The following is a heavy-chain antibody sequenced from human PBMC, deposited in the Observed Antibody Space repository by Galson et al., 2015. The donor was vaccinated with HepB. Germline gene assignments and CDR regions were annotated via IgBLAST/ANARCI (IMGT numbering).Heavy chain of an antibody. D-gene: IGHD3-3*01. CDR3: ARVVPFLWSGYFHYYYYYMDV. V-gene: IGHV3-11*01. CDR1: GFTFSDYY. J-gene: IGHJ6*03. Sequence: SLRLSCAASGFTFSDYYMSWIRQAPGKGLEWVSYISSSGSTIYYADSVKGRFTISRDNAKNSLYLQMNSLRAEDTAVYYCARVVPFLWSGYFHYYYYYMDVWGKGTTVTVSS. CDR2: ISSSGSTI.